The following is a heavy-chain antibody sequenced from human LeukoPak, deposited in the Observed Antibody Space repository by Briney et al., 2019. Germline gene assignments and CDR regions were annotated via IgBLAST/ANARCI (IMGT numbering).Heavy chain of an antibody. D-gene: IGHD3-16*01. CDR2: IRRDGGEK. Sequence: GDSLRLSCAASGFVFRIYWMTWVRQAPGKGLEWVASIRRDGGEKHYADSVKGRFTVSRDNAKGSLFLEMNSLSVDDTAVYFCTKDPAEGLWGAFDFWGQGTLVTVSS. V-gene: IGHV3-7*01. CDR3: TKDPAEGLWGAFDF. CDR1: GFVFRIYW. J-gene: IGHJ5*01.